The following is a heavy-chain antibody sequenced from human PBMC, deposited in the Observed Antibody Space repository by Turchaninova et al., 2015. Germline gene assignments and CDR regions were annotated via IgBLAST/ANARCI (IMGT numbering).Heavy chain of an antibody. V-gene: IGHV4-34*01. CDR2: INHSGST. CDR1: GGSFSGYY. D-gene: IGHD1-26*01. CDR3: ARGLSGSYSQTYYFDY. J-gene: IGHJ4*02. Sequence: QVQLQQWGAGLLKPSETLSLTCAVYGGSFSGYYWSWIRQPPGKGLEWLGEINHSGSTNYNPSLKSRVTISVDTSTNQFSLKLSSGTGADTAVYYCARGLSGSYSQTYYFDYWGQGTLVTVSS.